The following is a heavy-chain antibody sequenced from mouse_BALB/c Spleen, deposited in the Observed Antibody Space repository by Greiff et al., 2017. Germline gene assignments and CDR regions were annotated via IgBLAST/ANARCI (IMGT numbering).Heavy chain of an antibody. D-gene: IGHD1-1*01. CDR1: GYTFTDYA. Sequence: QVQLQESGAELVRPGASVKISCKGSGYTFTDYAMHWVKQSHAKSLEWIGVISPYYGDASYNQKFKGKATMTVDKSSSTAYMELARLTSEDSAIYYCAREDGSLPYYYAMDYWGQGTSVTVSA. CDR3: AREDGSLPYYYAMDY. CDR2: ISPYYGDA. V-gene: IGHV1S137*01. J-gene: IGHJ4*01.